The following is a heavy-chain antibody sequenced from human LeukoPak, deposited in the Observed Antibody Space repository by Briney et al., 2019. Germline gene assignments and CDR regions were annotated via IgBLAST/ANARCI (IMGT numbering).Heavy chain of an antibody. V-gene: IGHV3-21*01. J-gene: IGHJ5*01. Sequence: GVSLTLSCAASRFTFYYYTMRWLPRAPGRGLEGALSTISTNSSIYYTVSVRGRFTISRHIAKNSLYLQMRSLSVEDTSLYYCAREDVGWNDVHWLDSWGQGTLVTVSS. CDR3: AREDVGWNDVHWLDS. CDR1: RFTFYYYT. D-gene: IGHD1-1*01. CDR2: TISTNSSI.